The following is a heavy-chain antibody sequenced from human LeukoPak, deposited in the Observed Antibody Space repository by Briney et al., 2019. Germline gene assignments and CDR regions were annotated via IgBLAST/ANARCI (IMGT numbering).Heavy chain of an antibody. Sequence: GGSLRLSCAASGFTFDDYAMHWVRQALGKGLVWVSRIKGDGSSISYADSVKGRFTIFRDNAKNTLFLQMDSLRAEDTAVYYCVRGTIAAAGIDYWGQGTLVTVSS. V-gene: IGHV3-74*01. CDR3: VRGTIAAAGIDY. J-gene: IGHJ4*02. CDR1: GFTFDDYA. CDR2: IKGDGSSI. D-gene: IGHD6-13*01.